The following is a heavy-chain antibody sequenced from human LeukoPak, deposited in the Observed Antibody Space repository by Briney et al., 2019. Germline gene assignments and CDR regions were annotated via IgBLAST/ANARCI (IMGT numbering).Heavy chain of an antibody. Sequence: GSLILSCTSSGFTFREFAVSWFRQAPGKGLEWVGFIRSSTYGGTPKAAASVKGRFIFSRDDSKGGAYLRMNSLKTDDTAVYYCSREWGNGNDLRPDSWGQGTLVTVSS. CDR2: IRSSTYGGTP. CDR3: SREWGNGNDLRPDS. D-gene: IGHD1-1*01. V-gene: IGHV3-49*03. CDR1: GFTFREFA. J-gene: IGHJ4*02.